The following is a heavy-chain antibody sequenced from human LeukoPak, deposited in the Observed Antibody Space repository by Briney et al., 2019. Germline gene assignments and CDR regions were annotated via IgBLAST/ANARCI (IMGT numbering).Heavy chain of an antibody. J-gene: IGHJ4*02. D-gene: IGHD2-2*01. CDR1: GYTFTSYG. CDR3: ARNGAFRCSSTSCLYYFDY. Sequence: ASVKVSCKASGYTFTSYGISWVRQAPGQGLEWMGWTSAYNGNTNYAQKLQGRVTMTTDTSTSTAYMELRSLRSDDTAVYYCARNGAFRCSSTSCLYYFDYWGQGTLVTVSS. V-gene: IGHV1-18*01. CDR2: TSAYNGNT.